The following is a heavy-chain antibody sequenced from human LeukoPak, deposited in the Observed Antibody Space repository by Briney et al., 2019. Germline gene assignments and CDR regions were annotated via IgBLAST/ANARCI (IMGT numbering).Heavy chain of an antibody. CDR3: ARLVTYSSSWYYYYYYMDV. J-gene: IGHJ6*03. CDR1: GGFFSGYF. CDR2: VNHRGST. Sequence: SETLSLTCDVSGGFFSGYFWSWIRQTPGKGLEWIAEVNHRGSTNYNPSLRSRFTISVDTSKNQFSLRLTSVTAADTAVYYCARLVTYSSSWYYYYYYMDVWGKGTTVTVSS. V-gene: IGHV4-34*01. D-gene: IGHD6-13*01.